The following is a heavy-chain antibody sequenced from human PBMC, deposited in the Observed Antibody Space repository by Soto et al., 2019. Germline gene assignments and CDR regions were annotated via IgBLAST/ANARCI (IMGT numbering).Heavy chain of an antibody. Sequence: GASVKVSCKASGYTFTGYYMHWVRQAPGQGLEWMGWINPNSGGTNYAQKFQGWVTMTRDTSISTAYMELSRLRSDDTAVYYCARVLRRDGYNLGDWGQGTLVNVSS. CDR1: GYTFTGYY. D-gene: IGHD5-12*01. CDR3: ARVLRRDGYNLGD. J-gene: IGHJ4*02. CDR2: INPNSGGT. V-gene: IGHV1-2*04.